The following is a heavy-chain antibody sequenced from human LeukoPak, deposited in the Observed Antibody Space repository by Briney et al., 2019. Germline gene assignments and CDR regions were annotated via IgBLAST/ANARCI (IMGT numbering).Heavy chain of an antibody. V-gene: IGHV3-15*01. CDR1: GFTFSNAW. Sequence: GGSLRLSCAASGFTFSNAWMSWVRQAPGKGLEWVGRIKSKTDGGTTDYAAPVKGRFTISRDDSKNTLYLQMNSLKTEDTAVYYCSTDRGARGSYPDSWGRGTLVTVSS. J-gene: IGHJ4*02. CDR3: STDRGARGSYPDS. D-gene: IGHD1-26*01. CDR2: IKSKTDGGTT.